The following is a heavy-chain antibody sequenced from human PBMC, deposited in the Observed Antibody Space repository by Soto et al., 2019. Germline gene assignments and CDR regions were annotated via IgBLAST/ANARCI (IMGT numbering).Heavy chain of an antibody. V-gene: IGHV1-2*04. J-gene: IGHJ6*03. D-gene: IGHD6-6*01. CDR2: INPNSGGT. Sequence: GASVKVSCKASGYTFTGYYMHWVRQAPGQGLEWMGWINPNSGGTNYAQKFQGWVTMTRDTSISTAYMELSRLRSDDTAVYYCARGYGSSPVRQHYYYYMDVWGKGTTVTVSS. CDR3: ARGYGSSPVRQHYYYYMDV. CDR1: GYTFTGYY.